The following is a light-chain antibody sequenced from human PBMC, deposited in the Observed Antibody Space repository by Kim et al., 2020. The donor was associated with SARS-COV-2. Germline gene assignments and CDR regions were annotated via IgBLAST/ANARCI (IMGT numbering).Light chain of an antibody. CDR1: QGSSSY. CDR2: GAS. J-gene: IGKJ2*01. Sequence: IQLTQSPSSLSASVGDRVTITCRASQGSSSYLAWYQQKPGKAPKLLIYGASTLQSGVPSRFSGSGSGTSFTLTISSLQPEDFATYYCQLLDSYPPYTFGQGTKLEI. CDR3: QLLDSYPPYT. V-gene: IGKV1-9*01.